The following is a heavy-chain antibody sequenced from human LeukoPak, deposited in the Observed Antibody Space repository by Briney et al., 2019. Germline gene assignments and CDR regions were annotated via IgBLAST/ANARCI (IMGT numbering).Heavy chain of an antibody. J-gene: IGHJ6*02. V-gene: IGHV3-30-3*01. D-gene: IGHD2-2*01. CDR1: GFTFSSYA. CDR2: ISYDGSNK. Sequence: GRSLRLSCAASGFTFSSYAMHWVRQAPGKGLEWVAVISYDGSNKYYADSVKGRFTISRDNSKNTLYLQMNSLRAEDTAVYYCARAYQRGYYYYGMDVWGQGTTVTVSS. CDR3: ARAYQRGYYYYGMDV.